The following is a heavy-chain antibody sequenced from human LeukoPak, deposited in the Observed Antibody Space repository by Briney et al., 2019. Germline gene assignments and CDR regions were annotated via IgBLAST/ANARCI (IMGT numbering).Heavy chain of an antibody. CDR2: MNPSSGNT. V-gene: IGHV1-8*01. CDR3: ARFGLGKHIEVAGIPFDI. Sequence: ASVKVSCKASGYTFTSYDINWVRQAPGQGLEWMGWMNPSSGNTGYAQKFQGRVTMTRDTSIGTAYMELSSLRSEDTAVYFCARFGLGKHIEVAGIPFDIWGQGTMVTVSS. D-gene: IGHD6-19*01. CDR1: GYTFTSYD. J-gene: IGHJ3*02.